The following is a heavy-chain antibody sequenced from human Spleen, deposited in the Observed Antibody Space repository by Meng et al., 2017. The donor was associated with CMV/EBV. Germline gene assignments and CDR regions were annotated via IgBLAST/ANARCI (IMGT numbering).Heavy chain of an antibody. J-gene: IGHJ4*02. CDR3: AKGRVILPAAGYYFDY. Sequence: GSLRLSCVASGFTFRDYGMNWVRQAPGKGLEWVAHINSGSANIGYADSVKGRFTISRDNSRNTLYLQMNSLRAEDTAVYYCAKGRVILPAAGYYFDYWGQGTLVTVSS. CDR2: INSGSANI. CDR1: GFTFRDYG. D-gene: IGHD2-2*01. V-gene: IGHV3-23*01.